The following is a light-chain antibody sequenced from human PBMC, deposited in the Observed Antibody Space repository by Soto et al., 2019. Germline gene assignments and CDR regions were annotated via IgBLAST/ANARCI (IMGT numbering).Light chain of an antibody. V-gene: IGLV1-47*01. Sequence: QAEVTQPPSASGTPGQRVTISCSGSSSNIGSNYVYWYQQLPGTAPKLLIYRNNQRPSGVPDRFSGSKSGTSASLAISGLRSEDEADYYCAAWDDSLSSWVFGGGTKVTVL. CDR1: SSNIGSNY. J-gene: IGLJ3*02. CDR3: AAWDDSLSSWV. CDR2: RNN.